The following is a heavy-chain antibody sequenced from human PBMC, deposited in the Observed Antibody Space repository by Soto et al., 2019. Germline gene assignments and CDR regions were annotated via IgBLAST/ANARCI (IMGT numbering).Heavy chain of an antibody. V-gene: IGHV4-31*03. Sequence: SETLSLTCTVSADSFNSGGFFWSWIRQQPGKGLEWIGYISYSGITSYNPSLKSRLTMSVDTSKNQFSLKLTSVTAADTAVYYCARGRWLQFVDYWGQGTLVTVSS. CDR2: ISYSGIT. CDR1: ADSFNSGGFF. J-gene: IGHJ4*02. D-gene: IGHD5-12*01. CDR3: ARGRWLQFVDY.